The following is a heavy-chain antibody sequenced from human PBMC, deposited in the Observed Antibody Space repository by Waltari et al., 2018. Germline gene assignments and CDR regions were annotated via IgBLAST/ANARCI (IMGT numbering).Heavy chain of an antibody. CDR1: GGSISSSSYY. V-gene: IGHV4-39*01. Sequence: QLQLQESGPGLVTPSETLSLTCTVPGGSISSSSYYWGWIRQPPGKGLEWIGSIYYSGSTYYNPSFKSRVTISVDTSKNQFSLKLSSVTAADTAVYYCARHPAMTIMLWYFDLWGRGTLVTVSS. J-gene: IGHJ2*01. CDR2: IYYSGST. D-gene: IGHD2-8*01. CDR3: ARHPAMTIMLWYFDL.